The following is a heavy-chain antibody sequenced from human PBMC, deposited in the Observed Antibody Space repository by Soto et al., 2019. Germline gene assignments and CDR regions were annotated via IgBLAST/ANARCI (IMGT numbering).Heavy chain of an antibody. J-gene: IGHJ3*02. CDR3: AIVQHAITSLKDAFDI. CDR2: FCYRGST. D-gene: IGHD1-1*01. Sequence: QVQLQESGPGLVKPSQTLSLTCTVSGGSISSGGYYWSWIRQHPGKGLEWIGYFCYRGSTYYNPSLKSRVTISVYTSKNQFSLKLSSVTAADTAVYYCAIVQHAITSLKDAFDIWGQGTMVTVSS. V-gene: IGHV4-31*03. CDR1: GGSISSGGYY.